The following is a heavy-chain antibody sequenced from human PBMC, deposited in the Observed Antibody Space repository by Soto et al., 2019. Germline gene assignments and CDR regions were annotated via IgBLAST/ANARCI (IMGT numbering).Heavy chain of an antibody. J-gene: IGHJ5*02. CDR3: AIDGTFP. V-gene: IGHV4-61*01. CDR1: GGSVSSGSYY. Sequence: QVQLQESGPGLVKPSETLSLTCTVSGGSVSSGSYYWSWIRQPPGKGLEWIGYIYYSASNNYNPSLQNRVTIALDTSKNQFALKLSSVTAADTSVYYCAIDGTFPWVQGTLVTVSS. CDR2: IYYSASN. D-gene: IGHD1-26*01.